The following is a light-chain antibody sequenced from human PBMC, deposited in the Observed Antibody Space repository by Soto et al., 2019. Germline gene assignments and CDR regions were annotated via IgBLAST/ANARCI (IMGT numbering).Light chain of an antibody. CDR1: QSIRRY. CDR3: QQSYSTLLA. Sequence: DIHLPKSPSPLSASVGDRVSITARASQSIRRYLNWYQQKPGKAPMLLIYAASSVQGGVPSRFSGSGSGTDFTLTISSLQPEDFATYYCQQSYSTLLAFGGGTKVDIK. CDR2: AAS. J-gene: IGKJ4*01. V-gene: IGKV1-39*01.